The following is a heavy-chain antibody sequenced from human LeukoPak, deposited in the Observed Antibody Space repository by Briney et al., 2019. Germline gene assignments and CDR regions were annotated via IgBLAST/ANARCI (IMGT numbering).Heavy chain of an antibody. CDR1: GFTFSSYS. CDR2: ISYDGSNK. D-gene: IGHD3-3*01. Sequence: GGSLRLSCAASGFTFSSYSMNWVRQAPGKGLEWVAVISYDGSNKYYADSVKGRFTISRDNSKNTLYLQMNSLRAEDTAVYYCARDGTLDFWSGYYSFFDYWGQGTLVTVSS. CDR3: ARDGTLDFWSGYYSFFDY. J-gene: IGHJ4*02. V-gene: IGHV3-30*03.